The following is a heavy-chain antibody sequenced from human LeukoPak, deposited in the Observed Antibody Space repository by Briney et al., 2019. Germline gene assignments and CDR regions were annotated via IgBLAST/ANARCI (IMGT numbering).Heavy chain of an antibody. Sequence: SETLSLTCTVSGGSISSSSYYWGWIRQPPGKGLEWIGSIYYSGSIYYNPSLKSRVTISVDTSKNQFSLKLSSVTAADTAVYYCARDVIAVAGTGAFDIWGQGTMVTVSS. CDR2: IYYSGSI. CDR3: ARDVIAVAGTGAFDI. D-gene: IGHD6-19*01. V-gene: IGHV4-39*07. J-gene: IGHJ3*02. CDR1: GGSISSSSYY.